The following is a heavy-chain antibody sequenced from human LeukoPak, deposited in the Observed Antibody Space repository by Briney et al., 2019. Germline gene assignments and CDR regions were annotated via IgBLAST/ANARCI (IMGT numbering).Heavy chain of an antibody. CDR3: ARGVYLTYYYDSSGYYGY. CDR2: ITSGSDS. Sequence: GGSLRLSCAGSGFTFSTYAMSWVRQAPGKGLEWVSTITSGSDSYYADSVKGRFTISRDNSKNTLYLQMNSLRAEDTAVYYCARGVYLTYYYDSSGYYGYWGQGTLVTVSS. V-gene: IGHV3-23*01. J-gene: IGHJ4*02. CDR1: GFTFSTYA. D-gene: IGHD3-22*01.